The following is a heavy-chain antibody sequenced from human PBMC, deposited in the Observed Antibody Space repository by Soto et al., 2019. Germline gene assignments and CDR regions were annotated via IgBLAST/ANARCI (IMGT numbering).Heavy chain of an antibody. Sequence: GGSLRLSCAASGFTFISYNMNWVRQAPGKGLEWVSSISSSTYIYYADSVKGRFTISRDNANNSLYLQMNSLRAEDTAVYYCARALSALPDYWGQGTLVTVSS. V-gene: IGHV3-21*01. CDR3: ARALSALPDY. CDR2: ISSSTYI. J-gene: IGHJ4*02. CDR1: GFTFISYN. D-gene: IGHD6-6*01.